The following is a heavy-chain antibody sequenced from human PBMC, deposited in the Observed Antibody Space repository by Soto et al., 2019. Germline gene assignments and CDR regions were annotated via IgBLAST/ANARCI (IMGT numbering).Heavy chain of an antibody. V-gene: IGHV4-59*12. J-gene: IGHJ4*02. Sequence: SETLSLTCTVSGGSMSSNYWSWIRQPPGKGLEWIGFIYYSGHTNYNPSLKSRVTISVDTSKNQFSLKLTSVTAADTAVYYCARDKITGLFDYWGQGTLVTVS. CDR2: IYYSGHT. D-gene: IGHD2-8*02. CDR3: ARDKITGLFDY. CDR1: GGSMSSNY.